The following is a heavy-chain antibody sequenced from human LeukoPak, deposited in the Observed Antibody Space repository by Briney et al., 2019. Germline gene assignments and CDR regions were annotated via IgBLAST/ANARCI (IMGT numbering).Heavy chain of an antibody. Sequence: GGSLRLSCAASGFTVSSNYMSWVRQAPGKGLEWVSVIYSGGSTNYADSVKGRFTISRDNSKNTLYLQVNSLRAEDTAVYYCARGGSRYYDILTGYHPFDYWGQGTLVTVSS. V-gene: IGHV3-53*01. CDR2: IYSGGST. CDR3: ARGGSRYYDILTGYHPFDY. J-gene: IGHJ4*02. CDR1: GFTVSSNY. D-gene: IGHD3-9*01.